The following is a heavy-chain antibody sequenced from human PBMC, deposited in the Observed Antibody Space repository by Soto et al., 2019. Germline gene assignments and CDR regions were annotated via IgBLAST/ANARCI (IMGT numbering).Heavy chain of an antibody. D-gene: IGHD2-2*01. CDR3: TRDIIVVVPAAMAVQDIDYYYGMDV. Sequence: GGSLRLSCTASGFTFGDYAMSWFRQAPGKGLEWVGFIRSKAYGGTTEYAASVKGRFTISRDDSKSIAYLQMNSLKTEDTAVYYCTRDIIVVVPAAMAVQDIDYYYGMDVWGQGTTVTVSS. V-gene: IGHV3-49*03. CDR2: IRSKAYGGTT. CDR1: GFTFGDYA. J-gene: IGHJ6*02.